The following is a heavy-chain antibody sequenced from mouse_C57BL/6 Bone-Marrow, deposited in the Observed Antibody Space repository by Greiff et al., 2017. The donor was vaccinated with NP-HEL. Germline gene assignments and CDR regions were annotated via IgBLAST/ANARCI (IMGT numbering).Heavy chain of an antibody. J-gene: IGHJ4*01. CDR2: IYPGSGST. D-gene: IGHD1-1*01. CDR3: AKAGHYYGSSYNYAMDD. Sequence: QVQLQQPGAELVKPGASVKMSCKASGYTFTSYWITWVKQRPGQGLEWIGDIYPGSGSTNYNEKFKGKATLTVDKSSSTAYMQLSSLTSEDSAVYYCAKAGHYYGSSYNYAMDDWGQGTSVTVSS. V-gene: IGHV1-55*01. CDR1: GYTFTSYW.